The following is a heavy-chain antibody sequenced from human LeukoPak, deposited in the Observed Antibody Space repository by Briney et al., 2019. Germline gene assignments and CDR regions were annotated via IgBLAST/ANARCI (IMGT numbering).Heavy chain of an antibody. J-gene: IGHJ4*02. CDR3: ARVEHYYDSSGYAYYFDY. CDR2: IYYSGST. D-gene: IGHD3-22*01. CDR1: GGLIRSSSYY. V-gene: IGHV4-39*07. Sequence: SETLSLTCTVSGGLIRSSSYYWGWIRQPPGKGLEWIGNIYYSGSTYYNPSLKSRVTISVDTSKNQFSLKLSSVTAADTAVYYCARVEHYYDSSGYAYYFDYWGQGTLVTVSS.